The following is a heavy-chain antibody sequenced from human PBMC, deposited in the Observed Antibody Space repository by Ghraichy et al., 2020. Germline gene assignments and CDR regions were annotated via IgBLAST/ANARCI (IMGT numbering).Heavy chain of an antibody. CDR1: GFTFSSYA. J-gene: IGHJ5*02. CDR3: AKGGPYSSRSEHNWFDP. V-gene: IGHV3-23*01. CDR2: ISTSGGNT. Sequence: GGSLRLSCAASGFTFSSYAMSWVRQAPGKGLEWVSGISTSGGNTYYADSVKGRFTISRDNSKSTLYLQMNSLRAEDTAVYYCAKGGPYSSRSEHNWFDPLAQGTLVTVSS. D-gene: IGHD6-13*01.